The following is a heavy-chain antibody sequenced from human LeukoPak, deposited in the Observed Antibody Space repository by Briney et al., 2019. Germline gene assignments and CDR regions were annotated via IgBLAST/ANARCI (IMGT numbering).Heavy chain of an antibody. V-gene: IGHV4-59*12. J-gene: IGHJ4*02. Sequence: SSETLSLTCSVAGGSMSFYYWSWIRQPPGKGLEWIGYVSYSGSTNYSPSLKSRVTISVDTSKNQFSLKLSSVTAADTAVYYCARGGGTVVVPAAMDYFDYWGQGTLVTVSS. CDR2: VSYSGST. CDR1: GGSMSFYY. CDR3: ARGGGTVVVPAAMDYFDY. D-gene: IGHD2-2*01.